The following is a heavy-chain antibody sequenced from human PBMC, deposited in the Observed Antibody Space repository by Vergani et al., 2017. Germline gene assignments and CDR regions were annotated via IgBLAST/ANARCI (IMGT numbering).Heavy chain of an antibody. J-gene: IGHJ4*02. D-gene: IGHD3-10*01. CDR1: GFTFSDYY. Sequence: QVQLVESGGGLVKPGGSLRLSCAASGFTFSDYYMSWIRQASGKGLEWVSYISGGSATIYYADSVKGRFTISRDNAKNSLYLQMNSLSAEDSAVYYCARAITMVRGLPDFWGQGTLVTVSS. V-gene: IGHV3-11*01. CDR3: ARAITMVRGLPDF. CDR2: ISGGSATI.